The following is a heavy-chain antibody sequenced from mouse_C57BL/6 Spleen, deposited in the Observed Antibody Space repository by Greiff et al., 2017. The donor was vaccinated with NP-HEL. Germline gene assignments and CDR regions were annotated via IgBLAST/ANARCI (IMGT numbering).Heavy chain of an antibody. D-gene: IGHD2-2*01. CDR2: INPSSGYT. V-gene: IGHV1-4*01. CDR1: GYTFTSYT. J-gene: IGHJ4*01. Sequence: VQLQESGAELARPGASVKMSCKASGYTFTSYTMHWVKQRPGQGLEWIGYINPSSGYTKYNQKFKDKATLTADKSSSTAYMQLSSLTSEDSAVYYCARSEIYYGYEGAMDYWGQGTSVTVSS. CDR3: ARSEIYYGYEGAMDY.